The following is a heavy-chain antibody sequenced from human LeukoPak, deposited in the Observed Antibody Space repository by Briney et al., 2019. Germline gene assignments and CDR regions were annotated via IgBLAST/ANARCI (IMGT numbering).Heavy chain of an antibody. D-gene: IGHD5-18*01. V-gene: IGHV3-23*01. CDR2: ISXSGGTT. J-gene: IGHJ4*02. Sequence: WVXGISXSGGTTYSADSLKGRFTLSRDNSENTLFLKMNSLRVEDTAVYYCAPHGPQIWLRATYFDNWGQGTLVTVSS. CDR3: APHGPQIWLRATYFDN.